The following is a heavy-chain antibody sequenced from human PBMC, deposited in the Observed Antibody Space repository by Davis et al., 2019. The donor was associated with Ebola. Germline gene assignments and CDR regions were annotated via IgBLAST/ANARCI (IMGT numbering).Heavy chain of an antibody. V-gene: IGHV3-23*01. CDR3: ARVLGGGYYYYGMDV. J-gene: IGHJ6*02. CDR1: VITFSSYA. Sequence: GESLKISCTDSVITFSSYAMTWVRQAPGKGLEWVSAISGSGGSTYYADSVKGRFTISRDNSKNTVDLQMNSLRAEDTAVYYCARVLGGGYYYYGMDVWGQGTTVTVSS. D-gene: IGHD3-16*01. CDR2: ISGSGGST.